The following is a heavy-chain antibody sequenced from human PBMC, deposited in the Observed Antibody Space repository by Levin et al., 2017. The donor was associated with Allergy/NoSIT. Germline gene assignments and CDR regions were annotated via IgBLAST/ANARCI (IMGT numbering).Heavy chain of an antibody. CDR2: LLLLLLPL. J-gene: IGHJ4*02. D-gene: IGHD4-11*01. V-gene: IGHV3-21*01. Sequence: SLSFSCAASGFTFSNYSMNWVRQAPGPFLSFFSSLLLLLLPLSSAASVKGRFTISRDNAKNSLYLQMNSLRAEDTAVYYCARDSTAVSSDYWGQGTLVTVSS. CDR3: ARDSTAVSSDY. CDR1: GFTFSNYS.